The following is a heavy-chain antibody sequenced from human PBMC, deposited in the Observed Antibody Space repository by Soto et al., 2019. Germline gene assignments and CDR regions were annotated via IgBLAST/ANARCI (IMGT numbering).Heavy chain of an antibody. D-gene: IGHD2-15*01. Sequence: XSVKVSCKASVYTFTSYGISWVRQAPGQGLEWMGWISAYNGNTNYAQKLQGRVTMTTDTSTSTAYMELRSLRSDDTAVYYCATVVVVAARKYYFDYWGQGTLVTGSS. CDR3: ATVVVVAARKYYFDY. V-gene: IGHV1-18*04. J-gene: IGHJ4*02. CDR1: VYTFTSYG. CDR2: ISAYNGNT.